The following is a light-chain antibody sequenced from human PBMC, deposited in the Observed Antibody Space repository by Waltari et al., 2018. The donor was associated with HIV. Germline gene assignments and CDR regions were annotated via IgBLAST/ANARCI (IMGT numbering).Light chain of an antibody. Sequence: QSALTQPPSASGSPGQSVTIPCPGTSSDVGGYNFVSWYHQHPDKAPKLMIYEFSKRPSGVPDRFSGSKSGNTASLTVSGLQAEDEADYYCSSYAGSNVIFGGGTKLTVL. CDR3: SSYAGSNVI. CDR2: EFS. CDR1: SSDVGGYNF. V-gene: IGLV2-8*01. J-gene: IGLJ2*01.